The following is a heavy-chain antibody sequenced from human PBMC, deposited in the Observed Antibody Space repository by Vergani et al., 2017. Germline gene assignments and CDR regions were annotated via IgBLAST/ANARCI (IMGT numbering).Heavy chain of an antibody. V-gene: IGHV4-4*07. CDR1: GGSISSYY. J-gene: IGHJ3*02. D-gene: IGHD3-3*01. Sequence: QVQLQESGPGLVKPSETLSLTCTVSGGSISSYYWSWIRQPAGKGLEWIGRIYTSGRPNYNPSLKSRVTMSVDTSKNQFSLKLSSVTAADTAVYYCARDIPYDFWSGGAFDIWGQGTMVTVSS. CDR2: IYTSGRP. CDR3: ARDIPYDFWSGGAFDI.